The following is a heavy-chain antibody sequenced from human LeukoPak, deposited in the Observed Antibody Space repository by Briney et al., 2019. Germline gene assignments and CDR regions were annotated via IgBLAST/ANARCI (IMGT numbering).Heavy chain of an antibody. CDR3: ARYPGIAAAGTTPSFDY. J-gene: IGHJ4*02. CDR1: GYTFTSYD. CDR2: MNPNSGNT. V-gene: IGHV1-8*03. D-gene: IGHD6-13*01. Sequence: ASVKVSCKASGYTFTSYDINWVRQATGQGLEWMGWMNPNSGNTGYAQKFQGRVTITRNTSISTAYMELSSLRSEDTAVYYCARYPGIAAAGTTPSFDYWGQGTLVTVSS.